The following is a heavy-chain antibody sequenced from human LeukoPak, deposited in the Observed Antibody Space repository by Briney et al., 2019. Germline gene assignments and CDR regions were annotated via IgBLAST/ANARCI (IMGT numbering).Heavy chain of an antibody. D-gene: IGHD6-6*01. V-gene: IGHV3-38-3*01. Sequence: GGSLRLSCAASGFTVSSNEMSWVRQAPGKGLEWVSSISGGSTYYADSRKGRFTISRDNSKNTLHLQMNSLRAEDTAVYYCARDRVAARQWGYYYYMDVWGKGTTVTVSS. CDR3: ARDRVAARQWGYYYYMDV. CDR2: ISGGST. CDR1: GFTVSSNE. J-gene: IGHJ6*03.